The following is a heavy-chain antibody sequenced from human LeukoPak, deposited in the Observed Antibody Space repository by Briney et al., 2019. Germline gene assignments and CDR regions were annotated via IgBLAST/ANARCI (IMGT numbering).Heavy chain of an antibody. CDR3: ARDPTHYYDSSGYYYASSYYFDY. CDR2: ISSSGSTI. J-gene: IGHJ4*02. Sequence: PGGSLRLSCAASGFTFSDYYMSWIRQAPGKGLEWVSYISSSGSTIYYADSVKGRFTISRDNAKNSLYLQMNSLRAEDTAVYYCARDPTHYYDSSGYYYASSYYFDYWGQGTLVTVSS. D-gene: IGHD3-22*01. CDR1: GFTFSDYY. V-gene: IGHV3-11*04.